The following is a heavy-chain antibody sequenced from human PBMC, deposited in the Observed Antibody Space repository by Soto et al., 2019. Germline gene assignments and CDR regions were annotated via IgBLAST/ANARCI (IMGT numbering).Heavy chain of an antibody. Sequence: KQSQTLSLTCAISGDSVSSNSAAWNWIRQSPSRGLEWLGRTYYRSKWYNDYAVSVKSRITINPDTSKNQFSLQLNSVTPEDTAVYYCARDEGTVGATPYNWFDPWGQGTLVTVSS. V-gene: IGHV6-1*01. CDR3: ARDEGTVGATPYNWFDP. CDR1: GDSVSSNSAA. J-gene: IGHJ5*02. D-gene: IGHD1-26*01. CDR2: TYYRSKWYN.